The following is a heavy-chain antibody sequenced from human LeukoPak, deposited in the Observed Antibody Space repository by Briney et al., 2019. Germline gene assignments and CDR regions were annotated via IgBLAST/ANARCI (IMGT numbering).Heavy chain of an antibody. CDR1: GITFSRYG. CDR2: ISSSSSYT. V-gene: IGHV3-11*05. D-gene: IGHD3-10*01. CDR3: ARDREGIRRGAYYFDY. J-gene: IGHJ4*02. Sequence: GGSLRLSCVASGITFSRYGMSWIRQAPGKGPEWVSYISSSSSYTNYADSVKGRFTISRDNSKNSLYLQMNSLRAEDTAVYYCARDREGIRRGAYYFDYWGQGTLVTVSS.